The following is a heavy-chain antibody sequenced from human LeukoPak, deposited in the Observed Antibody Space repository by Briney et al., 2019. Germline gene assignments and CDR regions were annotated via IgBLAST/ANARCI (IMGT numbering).Heavy chain of an antibody. D-gene: IGHD3-3*01. CDR3: ATGGRDFWSGYPHWFDP. V-gene: IGHV1-69-2*01. Sequence: ASVKVSCKVSGYTFTDYYMHWVQQAPGKGLEWVGLIDPEDGETIYAEKFQGRVTITADTSTNTAYMELSSLRSEDTAVYYCATGGRDFWSGYPHWFDPWGQGTLVTVSS. J-gene: IGHJ5*02. CDR2: IDPEDGET. CDR1: GYTFTDYY.